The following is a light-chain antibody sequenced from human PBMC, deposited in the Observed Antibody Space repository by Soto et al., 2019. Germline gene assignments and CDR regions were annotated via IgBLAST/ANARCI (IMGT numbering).Light chain of an antibody. Sequence: QSALTQPASVSGSRGQSITISCTGTSSDVGAYNYVSWFQHHPGKAPKVVIFEVTNRPSGVSNRFSGSKFGNTASLTISGLQAEDEADYYCSSFTRSNSGVFGGGTKLTVL. CDR1: SSDVGAYNY. V-gene: IGLV2-14*01. CDR2: EVT. J-gene: IGLJ3*02. CDR3: SSFTRSNSGV.